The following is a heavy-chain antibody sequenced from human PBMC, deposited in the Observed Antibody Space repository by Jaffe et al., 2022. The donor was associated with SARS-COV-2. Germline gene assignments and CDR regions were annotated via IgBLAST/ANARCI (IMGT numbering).Heavy chain of an antibody. CDR1: GGTFSSYT. Sequence: QVQLVQSGAEVKKPGSSVKVSCKASGGTFSSYTISWVRQAPGQGLEWMGRIIPILGIANYAQKFQGRVTITADKSTSTAYMELSSLRSEDTAVYYCASISHYYDSSGYYWGQGTLVTVSS. CDR2: IIPILGIA. V-gene: IGHV1-69*02. D-gene: IGHD3-22*01. CDR3: ASISHYYDSSGYY. J-gene: IGHJ4*02.